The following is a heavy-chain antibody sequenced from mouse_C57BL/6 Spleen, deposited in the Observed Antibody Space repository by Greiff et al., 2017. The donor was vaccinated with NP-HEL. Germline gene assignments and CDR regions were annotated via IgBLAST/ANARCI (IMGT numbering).Heavy chain of an antibody. V-gene: IGHV1-5*01. J-gene: IGHJ4*01. CDR2: IYPGNSDT. CDR1: GYTFTSYW. D-gene: IGHD1-1*01. Sequence: EVQLQQSGTVLARPGASVKMSCKTSGYTFTSYWMHWVKQRPGQGLEWIGAIYPGNSDTSYNQKFKGKAKLTAGTSASTAYMELSSLTNEDSAVYYCTKGSSSYYYAMDYWGQGTSVTVAS. CDR3: TKGSSSYYYAMDY.